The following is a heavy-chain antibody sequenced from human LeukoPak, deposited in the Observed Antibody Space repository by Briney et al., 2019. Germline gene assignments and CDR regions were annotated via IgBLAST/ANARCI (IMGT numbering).Heavy chain of an antibody. J-gene: IGHJ4*02. V-gene: IGHV3-9*01. CDR3: ARYDGGSGPFDY. CDR2: ISWNSGSI. CDR1: GFTFSSYA. Sequence: GGSLRLSCAASGFTFSSYAMHWVRQAPGKGLEWVSGISWNSGSIDYADSVKGRFTISRDNAKNSLYLQMNSLRAEDTAVYYCARYDGGSGPFDYWGQGTLVTVSS. D-gene: IGHD3-10*01.